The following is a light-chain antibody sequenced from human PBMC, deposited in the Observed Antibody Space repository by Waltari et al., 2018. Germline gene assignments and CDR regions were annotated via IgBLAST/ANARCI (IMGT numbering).Light chain of an antibody. Sequence: DIQMTQSPSSLSASVGDRFTITCRASQSISSHLNWYQQKPGKAPKLLIYAASSLQSGVPSRFSGSGSGTDFTLTISSLQPEDFATYYCQQSYSTPLTFGGGTKVEIK. J-gene: IGKJ4*01. CDR2: AAS. V-gene: IGKV1-39*01. CDR3: QQSYSTPLT. CDR1: QSISSH.